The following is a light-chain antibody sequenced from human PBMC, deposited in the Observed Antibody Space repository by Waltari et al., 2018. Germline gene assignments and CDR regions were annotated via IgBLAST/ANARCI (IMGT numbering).Light chain of an antibody. V-gene: IGLV3-1*01. CDR1: NLGRKY. CDR3: QAWDSATVV. J-gene: IGLJ2*01. Sequence: SYDLIPPPSVSVSPGQRASLTCSAENLGRKYVSCYQQKPGQSPVLILYQDNDRPSGIPERFSLSNSANTAALTIGGTQTLDEAYYYCQAWDSATVVFGGGTKLTVL. CDR2: QDN.